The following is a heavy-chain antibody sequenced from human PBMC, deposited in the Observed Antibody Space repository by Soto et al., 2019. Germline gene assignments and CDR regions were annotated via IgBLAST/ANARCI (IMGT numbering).Heavy chain of an antibody. Sequence: QVQLVESGGGVVQPGRSLRLSCAASGFTFTTYAIHWVRQAPGKGLERVAVISNDGRGKYYADSVKGRFTISRDNSKNTLYLQMNSLRSDDTAVYYCARDQCFGGCRSCYYFDFCGQGTLVTVSS. CDR2: ISNDGRGK. CDR1: GFTFTTYA. D-gene: IGHD3-3*01. J-gene: IGHJ4*02. CDR3: ARDQCFGGCRSCYYFDF. V-gene: IGHV3-30*04.